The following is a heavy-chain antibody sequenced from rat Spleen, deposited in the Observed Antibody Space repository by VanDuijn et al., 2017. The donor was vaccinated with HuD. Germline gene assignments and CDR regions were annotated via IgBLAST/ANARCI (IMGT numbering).Heavy chain of an antibody. CDR3: ARRHYGYTDYFDY. CDR1: GFTFSNYD. J-gene: IGHJ2*01. Sequence: EVQLVESGGGLVQPGRSLKLSCAASGFTFSNYDMAWVRQAPTKGLEWIASISTGGGNTYYRDSLKGRFTISRDNAKSTLYLQMDSLRSEDTATYYCARRHYGYTDYFDYWGQGVMVTVSS. CDR2: ISTGGGNT. D-gene: IGHD1-6*01. V-gene: IGHV5S23*01.